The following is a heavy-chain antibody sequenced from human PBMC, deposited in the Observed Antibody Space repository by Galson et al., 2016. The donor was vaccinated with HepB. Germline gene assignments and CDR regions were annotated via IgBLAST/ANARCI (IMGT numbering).Heavy chain of an antibody. J-gene: IGHJ5*02. D-gene: IGHD3-9*01. V-gene: IGHV3-23*01. Sequence: SLRLSCAASGFRFTTYAMSWVRQAPGKGLEWVSGISGSAESTRYADSVKGRFIISRDNVRNSLYLQMNSLRAEDTAVYFCARGRRGKYDFLTGYTKGLYDYFDPWCQGTLVTVSS. CDR1: GFRFTTYA. CDR2: ISGSAEST. CDR3: ARGRRGKYDFLTGYTKGLYDYFDP.